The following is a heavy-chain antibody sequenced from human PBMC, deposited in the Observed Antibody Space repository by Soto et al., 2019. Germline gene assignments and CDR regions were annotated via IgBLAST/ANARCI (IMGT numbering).Heavy chain of an antibody. Sequence: EVQLVESGGGLVKPGGSLRLSCAASGFTFSNAWMNWVRQAPGKGLEWVGRIKSKTDGGTTAYAATVKCRFTISRDDSKNTLYLQMNSLKTEDTDVYYVAAEDYYYGMDVWGQGTTVTVSS. CDR3: AAEDYYYGMDV. V-gene: IGHV3-15*07. J-gene: IGHJ6*02. D-gene: IGHD5-12*01. CDR1: GFTFSNAW. CDR2: IKSKTDGGTT.